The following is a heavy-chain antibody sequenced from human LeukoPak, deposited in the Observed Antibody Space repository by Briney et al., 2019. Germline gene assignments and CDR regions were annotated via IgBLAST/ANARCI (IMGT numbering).Heavy chain of an antibody. V-gene: IGHV4-38-2*02. CDR1: GFSVSTIHNY. CDR2: IDRGGSL. D-gene: IGHD1/OR15-1a*01. Sequence: SETLSLTCAVSGFSVSTIHNYWVWVRQPPGKGLEWIGSIDRGGSLHSIPSLKSRLTITRDPSNNHFSLGLSSVTAADTAVYYCVRDTGNWNIDDWGRRILVTVAS. J-gene: IGHJ4*02. CDR3: VRDTGNWNIDD.